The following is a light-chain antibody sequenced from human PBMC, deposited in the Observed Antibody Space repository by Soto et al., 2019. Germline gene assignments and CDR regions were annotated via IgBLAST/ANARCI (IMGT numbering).Light chain of an antibody. CDR3: SSYAGSNNLV. V-gene: IGLV2-8*01. Sequence: QSALTQPPSASGSPGQSVTIPCTGTSSDVGGYNSVSWYQQHPGKVPKLMIYDVSKRPSGVPDRFSGSKSGNTASLTVSGLQAEYEADYYCSSYAGSNNLVFGGGTKLTVL. CDR2: DVS. J-gene: IGLJ2*01. CDR1: SSDVGGYNS.